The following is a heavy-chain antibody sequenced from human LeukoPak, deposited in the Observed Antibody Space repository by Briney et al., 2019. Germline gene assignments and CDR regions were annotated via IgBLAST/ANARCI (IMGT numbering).Heavy chain of an antibody. CDR3: AKGAGGFSYYNWFDP. D-gene: IGHD5-18*01. V-gene: IGHV4-39*07. J-gene: IGHJ5*02. CDR1: GVSISSSTYY. CDR2: IYYSGTT. Sequence: SETLSLTCTVSGVSISSSTYYWGWIRQPPGKGLEWIGSIYYSGTTHYNPSLESRVTIPVDTSKNPFSLKLASVTAADTAVYYCAKGAGGFSYYNWFDPWGQGTLVTVSS.